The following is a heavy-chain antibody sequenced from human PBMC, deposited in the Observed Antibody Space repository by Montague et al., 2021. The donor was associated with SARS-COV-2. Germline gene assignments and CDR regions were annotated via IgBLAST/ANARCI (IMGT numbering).Heavy chain of an antibody. D-gene: IGHD3-10*01. V-gene: IGHV3-21*01. CDR1: GFTFSSYS. J-gene: IGHJ4*02. CDR2: ISSSSSYI. Sequence: SLRLSCEASGFTFSSYSMNWVRQAPGKGLEWVSSISSSSSYIYYADSXKGRFTISRDNAKNSLYLQMNSLRAEDTAVYYCARGIRITMVRGVTIDYWGQGTLVTVSS. CDR3: ARGIRITMVRGVTIDY.